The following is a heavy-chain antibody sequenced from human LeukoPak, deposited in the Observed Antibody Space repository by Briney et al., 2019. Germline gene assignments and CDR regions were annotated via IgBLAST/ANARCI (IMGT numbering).Heavy chain of an antibody. CDR1: GYTFTSYD. D-gene: IGHD3-3*01. CDR3: ARGLAYYDFWSGYQNWFDP. J-gene: IGHJ5*02. CDR2: MNPNSGNT. V-gene: IGHV1-8*01. Sequence: ASAKVSCKASGYTFTSYDINWVRQATGQGLEWMGWMNPNSGNTGYAQKFQGRVTMTRNTSISTAYMELSSLRSEDTAVYCCARGLAYYDFWSGYQNWFDPWGQGTLVTVSS.